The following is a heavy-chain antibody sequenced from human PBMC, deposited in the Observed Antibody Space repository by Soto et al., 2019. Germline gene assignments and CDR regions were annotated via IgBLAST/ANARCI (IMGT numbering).Heavy chain of an antibody. J-gene: IGHJ4*02. CDR3: ARDHGSGKNLGRWEDY. Sequence: QVQLVQSGAEVKKPGASVKVSCKASGYTFTSYGISWVLQAPGQGLEWMGWISAYNGNTNYAQKLQGRVIMTRDTSTSTAYMELRSLRSDDTAVYYCARDHGSGKNLGRWEDYWGQGTLVTVSS. CDR2: ISAYNGNT. V-gene: IGHV1-18*01. D-gene: IGHD3-10*01. CDR1: GYTFTSYG.